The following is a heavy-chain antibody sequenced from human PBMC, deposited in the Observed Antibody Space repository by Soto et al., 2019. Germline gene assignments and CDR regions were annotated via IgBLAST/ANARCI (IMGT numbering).Heavy chain of an antibody. J-gene: IGHJ4*02. CDR1: GFTFGDSA. CDR3: IRDMKYSYYFEAGH. D-gene: IGHD5-18*01. V-gene: IGHV3-49*04. Sequence: EVQVVESGGGLVQPGQSLRLSCFASGFTFGDSAFSWVRQAPGKGLEWVGFIRTKTFGGTAEYAASVKGRFSISRDDSKSIAYLQLNSLKTEDTAVYYCIRDMKYSYYFEAGHWGQGTLVTVSS. CDR2: IRTKTFGGTA.